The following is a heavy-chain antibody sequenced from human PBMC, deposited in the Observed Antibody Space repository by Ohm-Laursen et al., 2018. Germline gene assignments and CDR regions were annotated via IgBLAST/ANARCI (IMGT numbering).Heavy chain of an antibody. CDR1: GASISSGGYY. D-gene: IGHD6-13*01. CDR3: ATPVFGSRWYYFDY. V-gene: IGHV4-31*03. CDR2: IYDSGST. J-gene: IGHJ4*02. Sequence: TLSLTCTVSGASISSGGYYWSWIRQHPGKGLEWIGYIYDSGSTSYNPSLKSRFTISADTSKNQFSLKLNSVTAADTAVYYCATPVFGSRWYYFDYWGQGTLVIGSS.